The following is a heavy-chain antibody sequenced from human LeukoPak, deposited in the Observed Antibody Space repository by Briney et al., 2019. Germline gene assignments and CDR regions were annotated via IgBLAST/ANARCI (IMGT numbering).Heavy chain of an antibody. CDR3: AKDMGYYYGSGSYPPENDY. D-gene: IGHD3-10*01. V-gene: IGHV3-30*18. CDR1: GFTFSRYG. CDR2: VSFEGSNK. Sequence: GRSLRLSCAASGFTFSRYGMHWVRQAPGKGLEWVAVVSFEGSNKYYADSVKGRFTISRDNSKNTLSLQMNSLRAEDTAVYYCAKDMGYYYGSGSYPPENDYWGRGTLVTVSS. J-gene: IGHJ4*02.